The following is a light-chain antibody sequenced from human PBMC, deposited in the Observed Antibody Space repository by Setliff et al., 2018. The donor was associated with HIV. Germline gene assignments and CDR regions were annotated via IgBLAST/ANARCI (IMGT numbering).Light chain of an antibody. CDR1: SSDVGGYNY. CDR3: CSYAGSSTYA. CDR2: EVT. Sequence: QSALTQPRSVSGSPGQSVTIPCTGTSSDVGGYNYVSWYQQHPGKAPKLMIYEVTKRPSGVPDRFSGSKSGNTASLTVSGLQAEDEADYYCCSYAGSSTYAFGTGTKVTVL. J-gene: IGLJ1*01. V-gene: IGLV2-11*01.